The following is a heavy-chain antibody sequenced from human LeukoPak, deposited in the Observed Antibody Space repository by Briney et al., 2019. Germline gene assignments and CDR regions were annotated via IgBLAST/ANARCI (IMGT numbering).Heavy chain of an antibody. D-gene: IGHD5/OR15-5a*01. J-gene: IGHJ4*02. CDR1: GFTFSRDG. CDR3: AKEGQRGSYGVYDDYQ. V-gene: IGHV3-30*18. CDR2: ISNDETNK. Sequence: AGRSLRLSCAASGFTFSRDGMHWVRQAPGKGLEWVAVISNDETNKYYTDSVKGRFTISRDNSKNMVYLQMNSLRVEDTAVYYCAKEGQRGSYGVYDDYQWGQGTLVTVSS.